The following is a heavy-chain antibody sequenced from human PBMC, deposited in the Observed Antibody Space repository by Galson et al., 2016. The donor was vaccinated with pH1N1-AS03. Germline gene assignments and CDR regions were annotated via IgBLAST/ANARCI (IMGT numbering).Heavy chain of an antibody. V-gene: IGHV4-59*08. J-gene: IGHJ5*02. Sequence: LTCSVSGDSIGTYYWTWVRQLPGKGLEWIGYISDSGNSKYSPSLESRITVSVDTSKNQISLKMTSVTAADSAIYYCAGHRTGGQWLAWLDPWGQGTLVTVSS. CDR1: GDSIGTYY. CDR3: AGHRTGGQWLAWLDP. CDR2: ISDSGNS. D-gene: IGHD6-19*01.